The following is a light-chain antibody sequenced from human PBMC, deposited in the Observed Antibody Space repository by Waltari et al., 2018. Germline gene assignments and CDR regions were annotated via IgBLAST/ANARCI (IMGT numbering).Light chain of an antibody. Sequence: EIVLTQSPGTLSLSPGERATLSCRASQSVSRYLAWYQQKPGQAPRLLIYDGSSRATGIPDRFSGSGSGTDFSLTISRLEPEDFAVYYCQKYGSLPETFGQGTKVEIK. CDR2: DGS. J-gene: IGKJ1*01. CDR3: QKYGSLPET. CDR1: QSVSRY. V-gene: IGKV3-20*01.